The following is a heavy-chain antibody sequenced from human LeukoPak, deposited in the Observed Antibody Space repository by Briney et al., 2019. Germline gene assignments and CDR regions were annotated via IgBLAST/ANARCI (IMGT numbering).Heavy chain of an antibody. D-gene: IGHD2-2*01. Sequence: GASVKVSCKASGYTFTSYGISWVRQAPGQGLEWMGWISAYNGNTNYAQKLQGRVTMTTDTSTSTAYMELRSLRPDDTAVYYCARDYCSSTSCYGDWFDPWGQGTLVTVSS. J-gene: IGHJ5*02. CDR2: ISAYNGNT. V-gene: IGHV1-18*01. CDR1: GYTFTSYG. CDR3: ARDYCSSTSCYGDWFDP.